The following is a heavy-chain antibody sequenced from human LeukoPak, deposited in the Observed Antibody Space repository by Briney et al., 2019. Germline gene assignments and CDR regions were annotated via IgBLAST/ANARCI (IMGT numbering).Heavy chain of an antibody. Sequence: ASVKVSCKASGYTFTNYYMHWVRQAPGQGLEWMGIINPSGGSTSYAQKFQGRVTMTRDTSTSTVYMELSSLRSEDTAVYYCALNYGGNGGSPDYWGQGTLVTVSS. D-gene: IGHD4-23*01. CDR2: INPSGGST. J-gene: IGHJ4*02. V-gene: IGHV1-46*01. CDR3: ALNYGGNGGSPDY. CDR1: GYTFTNYY.